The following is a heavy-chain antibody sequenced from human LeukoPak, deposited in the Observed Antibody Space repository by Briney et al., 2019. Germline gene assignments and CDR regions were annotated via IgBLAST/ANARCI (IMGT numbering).Heavy chain of an antibody. D-gene: IGHD6-13*01. CDR1: GGSISSYY. CDR2: MHYSGST. CDR3: ARGAAAAGLYFDF. J-gene: IGHJ4*02. Sequence: SETLSLTCSVSGGSISSYYWSWIRQPPGKGLEWIGYMHYSGSTNYNPSLKSRVTISLNTSKNQFSLKLSSVTAADTAVYYCARGAAAAGLYFDFWGQGTLVTVSS. V-gene: IGHV4-59*01.